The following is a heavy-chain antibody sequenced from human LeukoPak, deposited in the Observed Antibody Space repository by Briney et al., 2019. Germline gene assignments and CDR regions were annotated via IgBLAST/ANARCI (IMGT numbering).Heavy chain of an antibody. D-gene: IGHD2-15*01. Sequence: GGSLRLSCAASGFTFSSYAMSWVRQAPGKGLEWVSAISGSGGSTYYADSVKGRFTISRDNSKNTLYLQMNGLRAEDTAVYYCARDVRYCSGGSCYGAFDIWGQGTMVTVSS. J-gene: IGHJ3*02. CDR1: GFTFSSYA. V-gene: IGHV3-23*01. CDR3: ARDVRYCSGGSCYGAFDI. CDR2: ISGSGGST.